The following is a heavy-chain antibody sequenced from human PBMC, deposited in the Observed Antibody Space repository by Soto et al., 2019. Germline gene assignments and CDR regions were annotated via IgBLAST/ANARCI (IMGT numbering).Heavy chain of an antibody. V-gene: IGHV1-8*01. D-gene: IGHD6-13*01. CDR1: GYTFTSYD. CDR2: MNPNSGNT. CDR3: ARWGQTPAAGPTFDY. J-gene: IGHJ4*02. Sequence: GASVKVSCKTSGYTFTSYDINWVRQATGQGLEWMGWMNPNSGNTGYAQKFQGRVSMTRNTSIRTAYMELSSLRPEDSAVYYCARWGQTPAAGPTFDYWGQGTLATVSS.